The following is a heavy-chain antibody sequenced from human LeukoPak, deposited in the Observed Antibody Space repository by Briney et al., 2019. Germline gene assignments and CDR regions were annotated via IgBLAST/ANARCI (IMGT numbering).Heavy chain of an antibody. D-gene: IGHD3-3*01. CDR3: ARDRATYYDFWSGYSFEGGHPPDYHGMDV. Sequence: GASVKVSCKASGGTFSSYAISWVRQAPGQGLEWMGGIIPIFGTANYAQKFQGRVTITADESTSTAYMELSSLRSEDTAVYYCARDRATYYDFWSGYSFEGGHPPDYHGMDVWGQGTTVTVSS. J-gene: IGHJ6*02. CDR1: GGTFSSYA. V-gene: IGHV1-69*13. CDR2: IIPIFGTA.